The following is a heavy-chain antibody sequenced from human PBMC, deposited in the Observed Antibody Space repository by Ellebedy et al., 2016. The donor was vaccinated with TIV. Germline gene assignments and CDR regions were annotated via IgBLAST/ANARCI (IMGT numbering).Heavy chain of an antibody. CDR2: IYPGDSDT. Sequence: KVSCKGSGYSFTSYWIGWVRQMPGKGLEWMGIIYPGDSDTRYSPSFQGQVTISADKSISTAYLQWSSLKASDTAMYYCARHPNMVRDGVGYWGQGTLVTVSS. J-gene: IGHJ4*02. CDR1: GYSFTSYW. CDR3: ARHPNMVRDGVGY. V-gene: IGHV5-51*01. D-gene: IGHD3-10*01.